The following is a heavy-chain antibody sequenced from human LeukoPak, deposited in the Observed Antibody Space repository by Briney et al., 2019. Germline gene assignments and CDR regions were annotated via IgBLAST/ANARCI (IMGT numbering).Heavy chain of an antibody. V-gene: IGHV1-69*05. CDR1: GGTFSSYA. CDR3: ARDRVVRGVINYYYYMDV. CDR2: IIPIFGTA. D-gene: IGHD3-10*01. J-gene: IGHJ6*03. Sequence: SVKVSCKASGGTFSSYATSWVRQAPGQGLEWMGRIIPIFGTANYAQKFQGRVTITTDESTSTAYMELSSLRSEDTAVYYCARDRVVRGVINYYYYMDVWGKGTTVTVSS.